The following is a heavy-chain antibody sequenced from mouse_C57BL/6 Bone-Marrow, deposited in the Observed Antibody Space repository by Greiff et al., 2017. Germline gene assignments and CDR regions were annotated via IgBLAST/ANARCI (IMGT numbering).Heavy chain of an antibody. CDR1: GYTFTSYG. CDR3: ARTGFCDYDAWFAY. V-gene: IGHV1-81*01. Sequence: QVQLQQSGAELARPGASVKLSCKASGYTFTSYGISWVKQRTGQGLEWIGEIYPRSGNTYYNEKFKGKATLTADKSSSTAYMELRSLTSEDSAVYYCARTGFCDYDAWFAYWGQGTLVTVSA. CDR2: IYPRSGNT. D-gene: IGHD2-4*01. J-gene: IGHJ3*01.